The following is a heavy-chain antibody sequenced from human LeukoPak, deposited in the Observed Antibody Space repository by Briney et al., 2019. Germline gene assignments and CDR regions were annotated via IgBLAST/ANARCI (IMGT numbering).Heavy chain of an antibody. CDR2: IYISGTTTT. V-gene: IGHV4-61*02. CDR1: GDSISSGNYY. CDR3: AREQRLRDNNWFDS. J-gene: IGHJ5*01. D-gene: IGHD6-25*01. Sequence: NPSETLSLTCTVSGDSISSGNYYWSWIRQPAGKGLEWIGRIYISGTTTTTYNSSLKSRLTISIDTSKNQFSLRLSSVTAADTAVYYCAREQRLRDNNWFDSWGQGTLVTVSS.